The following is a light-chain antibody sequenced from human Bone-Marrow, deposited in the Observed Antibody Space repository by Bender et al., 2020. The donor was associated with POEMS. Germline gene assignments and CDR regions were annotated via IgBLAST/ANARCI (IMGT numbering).Light chain of an antibody. J-gene: IGLJ3*02. CDR1: SSNIGAHA. CDR3: CSYIERRPSWV. CDR2: SSH. Sequence: QSVLTQPPSASGTPGQRVTISCSGGSSNIGAHAVNWYQHLPGTAPKLLIYSSHRRPSEVPDRFSGSRSGTSASLAISGLQSEDEADYYCCSYIERRPSWVFGGGTKLTVL. V-gene: IGLV1-44*01.